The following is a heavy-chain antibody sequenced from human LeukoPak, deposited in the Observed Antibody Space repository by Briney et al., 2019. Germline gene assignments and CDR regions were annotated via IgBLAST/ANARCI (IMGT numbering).Heavy chain of an antibody. V-gene: IGHV1-2*02. CDR1: GDTFKNYH. CDR2: INPNSGGT. J-gene: IGHJ4*02. D-gene: IGHD6-6*01. Sequence: ASVKVSCKVFGDTFKNYHISWVRQAPGQGLEWMGWINPNSGGTNYAQKFQGRVTMTRDTSISTAYMELSRLRSDDTAVYYCARRRGYSSSSPFDYWGQGTLVTVSS. CDR3: ARRRGYSSSSPFDY.